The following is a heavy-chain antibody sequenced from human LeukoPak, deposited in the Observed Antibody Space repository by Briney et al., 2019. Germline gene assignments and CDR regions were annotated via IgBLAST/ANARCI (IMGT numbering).Heavy chain of an antibody. D-gene: IGHD3-3*01. CDR3: ARVSGVVFRGMDV. CDR1: GYTFTGYY. CDR2: INPNSGGT. J-gene: IGHJ6*02. V-gene: IGHV1-2*02. Sequence: ASVKVSCKASGYTFTGYYMHWVRQAPGQGLERMGWINPNSGGTNYAQKFQGRVTMTRDTSISTAYMELSRLRSDDTAVYYCARVSGVVFRGMDVWGQGTTVTVSS.